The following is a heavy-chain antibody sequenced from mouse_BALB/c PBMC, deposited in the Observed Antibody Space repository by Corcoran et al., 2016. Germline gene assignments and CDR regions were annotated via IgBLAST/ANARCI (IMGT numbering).Heavy chain of an antibody. V-gene: IGHV8-8*01. D-gene: IGHD2-1*01. CDR1: GFSLSTSGMG. Sequence: QVTLKESGPGILQPSQTLSLTCSFSGFSLSTSGMGVGWIRQPSGKGLEWLAHIWWDDDKRYNPALKSRLTISKDTSSNQVFLKIASVDTADTATDYCARIYYGNYYAMDYWGQGTSVTVSS. CDR2: IWWDDDK. J-gene: IGHJ4*01. CDR3: ARIYYGNYYAMDY.